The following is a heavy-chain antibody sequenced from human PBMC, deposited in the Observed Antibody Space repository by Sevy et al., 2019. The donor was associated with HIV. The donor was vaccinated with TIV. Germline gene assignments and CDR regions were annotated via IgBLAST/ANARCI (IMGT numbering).Heavy chain of an antibody. V-gene: IGHV4-59*01. J-gene: IGHJ5*02. Sequence: SETLSLTCTVSYGSLSGYHWSWIRQPPGKRLESIGYIYYTGDTNYNPSLRSRVTMSVDTSKNQFSLKVTSVTAADTAIYYCARAPPVRSGDDSLNWFDPWGQGTLVTVSS. CDR2: IYYTGDT. CDR1: YGSLSGYH. CDR3: ARAPPVRSGDDSLNWFDP. D-gene: IGHD5-12*01.